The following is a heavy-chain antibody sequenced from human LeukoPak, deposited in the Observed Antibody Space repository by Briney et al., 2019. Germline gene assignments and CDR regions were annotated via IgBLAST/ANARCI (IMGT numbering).Heavy chain of an antibody. CDR2: IYPGDSDT. V-gene: IGHV5-51*01. Sequence: GESLKISCKGSGYSFTSYWIGWVRQMPGKGLEWMGIIYPGDSDTRYSPSFQGQVTISADKSISTAYLQWSNLKASDTAMYYCARQIDGSGSYYKADYWGQGTLVTVSS. J-gene: IGHJ4*02. CDR1: GYSFTSYW. CDR3: ARQIDGSGSYYKADY. D-gene: IGHD3-10*01.